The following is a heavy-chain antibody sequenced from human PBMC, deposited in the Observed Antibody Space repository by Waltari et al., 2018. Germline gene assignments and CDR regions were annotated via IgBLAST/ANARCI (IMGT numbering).Heavy chain of an antibody. D-gene: IGHD6-19*01. Sequence: EVQLVESGGGLVQPGGSLRLSCAAAGFTVSGDYMSWVRQAPGRGLEWVSIVYSGGSIYYADSVQGRFTISRHKSKNTLYLQMNSLRPEDTAVYYCARGAAVAGRGFDYWGQGTLVTVSS. CDR3: ARGAAVAGRGFDY. CDR1: GFTVSGDY. V-gene: IGHV3-53*04. J-gene: IGHJ4*02. CDR2: VYSGGSI.